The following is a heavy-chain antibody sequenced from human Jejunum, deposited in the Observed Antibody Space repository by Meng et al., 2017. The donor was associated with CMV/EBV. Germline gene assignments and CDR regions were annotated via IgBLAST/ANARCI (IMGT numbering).Heavy chain of an antibody. CDR1: GDSITSNTFY. V-gene: IGHV4-39*07. J-gene: IGHJ5*02. CDR3: ARDCCSYRSWFDP. Sequence: QLQLQESGQGPVKPPETLSLTCTCPGDSITSNTFYWGWIRQPPGKGLEWIGSIYSSGSTYYNPSLKSRVTISIDTSKNQFSLKLTSVTAADTAVYYCARDCCSYRSWFDPWGQGTLVTVSS. CDR2: IYSSGST. D-gene: IGHD2-2*01.